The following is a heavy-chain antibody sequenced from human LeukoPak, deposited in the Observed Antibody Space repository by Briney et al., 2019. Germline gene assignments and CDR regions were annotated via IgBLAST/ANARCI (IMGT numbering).Heavy chain of an antibody. D-gene: IGHD3-9*01. J-gene: IGHJ4*02. CDR3: ASLPKLFSYVDY. CDR2: ISSSSTI. Sequence: GGSLRLSCAASGFTFSSYSMNWVRQAPGKGLEWVSYISSSSTIYYADSVKGRFTISRDNAKNSLYLQMNSLRDEDTAVYYCASLPKLFSYVDYWGQGTLVTVSS. V-gene: IGHV3-48*02. CDR1: GFTFSSYS.